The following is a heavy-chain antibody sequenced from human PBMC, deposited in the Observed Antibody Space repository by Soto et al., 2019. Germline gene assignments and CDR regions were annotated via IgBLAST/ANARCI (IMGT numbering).Heavy chain of an antibody. CDR3: ARHLHYGMDV. J-gene: IGHJ6*02. V-gene: IGHV5-51*01. CDR2: IYPGDSDT. Sequence: HGESLKISCKGSGYSFTSYWIGWVRQIPWKGLEWMGIIYPGDSDTRYSPSFQDQVTISADKSINTSYLQWSSLKASDTAMYYGARHLHYGMDVWGQGTTVTVSS. CDR1: GYSFTSYW.